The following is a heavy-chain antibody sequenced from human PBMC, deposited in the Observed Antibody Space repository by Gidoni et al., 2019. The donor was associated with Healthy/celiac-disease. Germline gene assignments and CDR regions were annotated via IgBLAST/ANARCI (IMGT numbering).Heavy chain of an antibody. J-gene: IGHJ4*02. CDR3: ARDANIAYCGGDCYSHFDY. D-gene: IGHD2-21*02. Sequence: QVQLVESGGGVVQPGRSLRLSCAASGFTSSSYAMHWVRQAPGKGLEWGAVISYDGSNKCYADAVKGRFTISRDNSKNTLYLQMNSLRAEDTAVYYCARDANIAYCGGDCYSHFDYWAQGTLVTVSS. CDR2: ISYDGSNK. CDR1: GFTSSSYA. V-gene: IGHV3-30-3*01.